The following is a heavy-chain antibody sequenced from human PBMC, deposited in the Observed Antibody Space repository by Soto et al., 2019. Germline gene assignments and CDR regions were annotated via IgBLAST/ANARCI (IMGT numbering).Heavy chain of an antibody. Sequence: PGGSLRLSCAASGFTFSSYAMSWVRQAPGKGLEWVSAISGSGGSTYYADSVKGRFTISRDNSKNTLYLQMNSLRAEDTAVYYCAKVIGYYDFWSGYNYWGQGTLVTVSS. CDR3: AKVIGYYDFWSGYNY. CDR1: GFTFSSYA. J-gene: IGHJ4*02. D-gene: IGHD3-3*01. CDR2: ISGSGGST. V-gene: IGHV3-23*01.